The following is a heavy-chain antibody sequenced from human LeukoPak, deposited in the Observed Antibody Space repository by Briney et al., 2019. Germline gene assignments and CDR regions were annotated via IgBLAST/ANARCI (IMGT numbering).Heavy chain of an antibody. J-gene: IGHJ3*02. CDR2: ISWNSGSI. CDR3: ARTRHVGALAFDI. Sequence: GGSLRLSCAASGFTFDDYAMHWVRQAPGKGLEWVSGISWNSGSIGYADSVEGRFTISRDNAKNSLYLQMNSLRAEDTALYYCARTRHVGALAFDIWGQGTMVTVSS. D-gene: IGHD1-1*01. CDR1: GFTFDDYA. V-gene: IGHV3-9*01.